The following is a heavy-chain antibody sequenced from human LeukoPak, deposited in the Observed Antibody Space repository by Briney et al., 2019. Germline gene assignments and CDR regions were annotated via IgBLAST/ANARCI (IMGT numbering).Heavy chain of an antibody. CDR3: GRDWELRFHQGGLDY. V-gene: IGHV1-2*06. CDR1: GYNFVGYY. CDR2: INPRDGET. Sequence: ALVKVSCKGSGYNFVGYYIHWVRQVPGQGLEWMGRINPRDGETSFAQKFQGRVTMTRDTSISTAYMELSGLRSDDTAVYYCGRDWELRFHQGGLDYWGQGTLVTVSS. D-gene: IGHD3-3*01. J-gene: IGHJ4*02.